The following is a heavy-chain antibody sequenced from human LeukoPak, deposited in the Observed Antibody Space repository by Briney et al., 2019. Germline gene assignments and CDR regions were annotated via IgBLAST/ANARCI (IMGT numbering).Heavy chain of an antibody. Sequence: SVKVSCKASGFTFTSSAMQWVRQARGQRLEWIGWIVVGSGNTNYAQKFQERVTITRDMSTSTAYMELSSLRSEDTAVYYCAARANMVRGVPYSFDIWGQGTMVTVSS. CDR1: GFTFTSSA. D-gene: IGHD3-10*01. J-gene: IGHJ3*02. CDR3: AARANMVRGVPYSFDI. V-gene: IGHV1-58*02. CDR2: IVVGSGNT.